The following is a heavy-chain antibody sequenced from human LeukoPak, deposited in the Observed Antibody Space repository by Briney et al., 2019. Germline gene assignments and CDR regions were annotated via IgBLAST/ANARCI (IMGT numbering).Heavy chain of an antibody. CDR1: GFTFSSYW. D-gene: IGHD6-19*01. J-gene: IGHJ4*02. CDR2: IKQDGSEK. Sequence: GGSLRLSCAASGFTFSSYWMSWVRQAPGKGLEWVANIKQDGSEKYYVDSVKGRFTISRDNAKNSLYLQMNSLRAEDTAVYYCARDQAIAVVGTLRTLNFDYWGQGTLVTVSS. CDR3: ARDQAIAVVGTLRTLNFDY. V-gene: IGHV3-7*01.